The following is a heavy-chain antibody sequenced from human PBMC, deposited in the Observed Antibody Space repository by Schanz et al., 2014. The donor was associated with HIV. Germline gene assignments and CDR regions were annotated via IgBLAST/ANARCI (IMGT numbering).Heavy chain of an antibody. V-gene: IGHV1-69*01. CDR2: IIPIFGTS. J-gene: IGHJ4*02. Sequence: QVQLVQSGAEVKKPGSSVRVSCKASGGTFSSYAISWVRQAPGQGLEWMGGIIPIFGTSNYVQKFQGRVTITADESTSTAYMELSSLRSEDTAVYYCARGRYSGSYYNYWGQGTLVTVSS. D-gene: IGHD1-26*01. CDR3: ARGRYSGSYYNY. CDR1: GGTFSSYA.